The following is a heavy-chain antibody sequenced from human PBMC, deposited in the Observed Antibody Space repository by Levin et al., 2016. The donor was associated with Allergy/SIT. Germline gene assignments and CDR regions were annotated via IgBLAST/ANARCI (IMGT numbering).Heavy chain of an antibody. J-gene: IGHJ4*02. V-gene: IGHV3-7*03. CDR3: ARGGYHFWSGYSNTYLDA. D-gene: IGHD3-3*02. CDR2: IKQDGSEK. Sequence: WIRQPPGKGLEWVANIKQDGSEKYYVASVKGRFSIFRDNARNSLYLQMNSLRTEDAAVYYCARGGYHFWSGYSNTYLDAWGEGTQVTVSS.